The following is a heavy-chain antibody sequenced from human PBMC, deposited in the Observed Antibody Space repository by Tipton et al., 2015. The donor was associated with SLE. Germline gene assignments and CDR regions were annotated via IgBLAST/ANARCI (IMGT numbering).Heavy chain of an antibody. J-gene: IGHJ6*04. CDR1: GYTFTSYG. CDR2: ISAYNGNT. D-gene: IGHD3-22*01. Sequence: QLVQSGAEVKKPGASVKVSCKASGYTFTSYGISWVRQAPGQGLERMGWISAYNGNTNYAQKLQGRVTMTTATSTSTAYMELRSMRSYVPAVYYNARARRDDWLLAGFRDAWGKAVTVSVSS. CDR3: ARARRDDWLLAGFRDA. V-gene: IGHV1-18*01.